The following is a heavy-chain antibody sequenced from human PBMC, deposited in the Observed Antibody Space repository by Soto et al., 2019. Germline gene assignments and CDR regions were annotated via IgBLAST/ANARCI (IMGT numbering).Heavy chain of an antibody. Sequence: PGGSLRLSCAASGFTFSSYAMSWVRQAPGKGLEWVSAISGSGGSTYYADSVKGRFTISRDNSKNTLYLQMNSLRAEDTAVYYCAKDLHPHDILTGYLAYYYYGMDVWGQGTTVTVSS. J-gene: IGHJ6*02. CDR1: GFTFSSYA. CDR3: AKDLHPHDILTGYLAYYYYGMDV. V-gene: IGHV3-23*01. D-gene: IGHD3-9*01. CDR2: ISGSGGST.